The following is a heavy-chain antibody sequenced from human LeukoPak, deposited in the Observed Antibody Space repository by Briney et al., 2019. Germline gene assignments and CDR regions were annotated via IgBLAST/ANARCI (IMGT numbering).Heavy chain of an antibody. J-gene: IGHJ4*02. V-gene: IGHV4-39*07. Sequence: SETLSLTCTVSGGSISSSSYYWGWIRQPPGKGLDWIGGIYYSGSTYYNPSLKSRVTMSVDTSKNQFSLKLSSVTAADTAVYYCARGLYGDYGVYFDYWGQGTLVTVSS. D-gene: IGHD4-17*01. CDR1: GGSISSSSYY. CDR2: IYYSGST. CDR3: ARGLYGDYGVYFDY.